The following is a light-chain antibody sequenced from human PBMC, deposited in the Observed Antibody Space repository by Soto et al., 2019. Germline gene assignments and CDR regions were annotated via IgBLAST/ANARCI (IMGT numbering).Light chain of an antibody. V-gene: IGLV2-14*01. J-gene: IGLJ3*02. Sequence: QSALTQPASVSGSPGQSIIISCTGTSSDVGGYNYVSWYQQHPGKAPKLMIYEVDNRPSGVSNRFSGSKSANTASLTISGLQAEDEADYYCSSYTSSDNWVFGGGTKLTVL. CDR1: SSDVGGYNY. CDR3: SSYTSSDNWV. CDR2: EVD.